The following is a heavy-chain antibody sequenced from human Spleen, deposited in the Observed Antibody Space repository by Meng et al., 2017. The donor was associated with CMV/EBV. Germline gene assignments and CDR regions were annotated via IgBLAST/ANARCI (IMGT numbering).Heavy chain of an antibody. Sequence: GESLKISCAASGFTFSSYSMNWVRQAPGKGLEWVSSISSSSYIYYADSVKGRFTISRDNAKNSLYLQMNSLRAEDTAVYYCARALGYDSSEFDYWGQGTLVTVSS. CDR1: GFTFSSYS. V-gene: IGHV3-21*01. J-gene: IGHJ4*02. CDR3: ARALGYDSSEFDY. CDR2: ISSSSYI. D-gene: IGHD3-22*01.